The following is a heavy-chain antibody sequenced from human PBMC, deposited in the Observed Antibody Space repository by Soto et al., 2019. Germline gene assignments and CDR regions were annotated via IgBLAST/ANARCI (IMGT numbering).Heavy chain of an antibody. CDR2: INPSGGST. CDR3: ARGRPRTTGYSSSWYRGFDY. Sequence: ASVKVSCKASGYTFTNYYIHWVRQAPGQGPEWMGIINPSGGSTSYAQSFQGRVTMTRDTSTSTVYMDLSSLRSEDTAVYYCARGRPRTTGYSSSWYRGFDYWGQGTLVTVSS. D-gene: IGHD6-13*01. CDR1: GYTFTNYY. V-gene: IGHV1-46*01. J-gene: IGHJ4*02.